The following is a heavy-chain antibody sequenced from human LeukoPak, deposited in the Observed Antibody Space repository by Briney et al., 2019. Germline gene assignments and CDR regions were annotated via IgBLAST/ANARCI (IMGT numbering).Heavy chain of an antibody. V-gene: IGHV4-59*01. CDR2: IYYSGST. CDR3: ASTKYYYGSGSGSGHFDY. Sequence: SETLSLTCTVSGGSISSYYWSWIRQPPGRGLEWIGYIYYSGSTNYNTSLKSRVTISVDTSKNQFSLKLSSVTAADTAVYYCASTKYYYGSGSGSGHFDYWGQGTLVTVSS. CDR1: GGSISSYY. D-gene: IGHD3-10*01. J-gene: IGHJ4*02.